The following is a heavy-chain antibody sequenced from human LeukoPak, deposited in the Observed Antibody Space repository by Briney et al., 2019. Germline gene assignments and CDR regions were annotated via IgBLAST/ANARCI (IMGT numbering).Heavy chain of an antibody. J-gene: IGHJ4*02. CDR2: VHYTGST. CDR3: ARLNYYDSSGYDYYFDY. D-gene: IGHD3-22*01. CDR1: GGSISSYY. Sequence: SETLSLTCTVSGGSISSYYWSWIRQPPGKGLEWIGYVHYTGSTNYNPSYQSRVTISVDTSKNQFSLELTSVTAADTAVYYCARLNYYDSSGYDYYFDYWGQGTLVTVSS. V-gene: IGHV4-59*01.